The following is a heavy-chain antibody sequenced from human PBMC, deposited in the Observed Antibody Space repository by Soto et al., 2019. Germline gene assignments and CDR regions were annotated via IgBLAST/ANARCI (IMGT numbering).Heavy chain of an antibody. V-gene: IGHV1-2*04. CDR2: INPNSGGT. J-gene: IGHJ6*02. CDR1: GYTFTGYY. Sequence: ASVKVSCKASGYTFTGYYMHWVRQAPGQGLEWMGWINPNSGGTNYAQKFQGWVTMTRDTSISTAYMELSRLRSDDTAVYYCARAPPYGDYYYGMDVWGQGTTVTVSS. CDR3: ARAPPYGDYYYGMDV. D-gene: IGHD4-17*01.